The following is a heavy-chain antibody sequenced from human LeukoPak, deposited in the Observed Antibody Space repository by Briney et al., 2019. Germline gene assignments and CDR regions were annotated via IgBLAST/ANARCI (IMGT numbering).Heavy chain of an antibody. CDR3: ARQLGQWLVRGDFDY. CDR1: GYTFTSYG. Sequence: GASVNVSCKSSGYTFTSYGISWVRQAPGQGLAWMGRISAYNGNTNYAQKLQGRVTMTTDTSTSTAYMELRSLRSDDTAVYYCARQLGQWLVRGDFDYWGQGTLVTVSS. J-gene: IGHJ4*02. V-gene: IGHV1-18*01. D-gene: IGHD6-19*01. CDR2: ISAYNGNT.